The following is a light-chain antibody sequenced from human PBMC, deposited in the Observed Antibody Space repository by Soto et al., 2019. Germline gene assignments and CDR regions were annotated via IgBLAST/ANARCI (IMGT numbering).Light chain of an antibody. CDR2: AAS. J-gene: IGKJ1*01. V-gene: IGKV1-39*01. CDR3: QQSYSAPLT. CDR1: QGIRND. Sequence: IQMTQSPSSLSASVGDRVAITCLASQGIRNDLGWYQQKPGKAPNLLIFAASNLQSGVPSRFSGSGSGTDFTLTISSLQREDLATYHCQQSYSAPLTFGQGTKVDIK.